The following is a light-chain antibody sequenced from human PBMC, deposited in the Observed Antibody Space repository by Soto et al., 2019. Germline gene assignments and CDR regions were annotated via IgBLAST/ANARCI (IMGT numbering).Light chain of an antibody. V-gene: IGKV1-8*01. Sequence: AIRMTQSPSSFSASTGEGVTITCRASQGLGSALAWYQQKPGKAPNVLIYDASTLQSGVPSRFSGSGSGTDFTLTISSLQSEDFATYYCQQYYNYPLTFGEGTKVDIK. J-gene: IGKJ4*01. CDR3: QQYYNYPLT. CDR2: DAS. CDR1: QGLGSA.